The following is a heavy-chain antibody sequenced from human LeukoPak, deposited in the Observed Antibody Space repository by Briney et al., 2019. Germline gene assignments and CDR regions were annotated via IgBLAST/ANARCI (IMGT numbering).Heavy chain of an antibody. CDR1: GFTFSSYW. V-gene: IGHV3-74*01. D-gene: IGHD5-12*01. Sequence: PGGSLRLSXAASGFTFSSYWMHWVRQAPGKGLVWVSRINFDGSTTSCADSVKGRFTISRDNAKNTLYLQMNSLRAEDTAVYYCARGVATGDFDYWGQGTLVTVSS. CDR2: INFDGSTT. CDR3: ARGVATGDFDY. J-gene: IGHJ4*02.